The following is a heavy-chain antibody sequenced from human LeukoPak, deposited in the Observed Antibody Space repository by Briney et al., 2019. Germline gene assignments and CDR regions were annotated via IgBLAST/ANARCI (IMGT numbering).Heavy chain of an antibody. J-gene: IGHJ4*02. CDR3: AKDSPIPAGGTEPSDY. CDR1: GFTFSTYA. Sequence: GGSLRLSCAASGFTFSTYAMTWVRQAPGKGLEWVSAISDTGGSTYYADSVKGRFTISRDNSKNTLYLQMNSLRAEDTAVYYCAKDSPIPAGGTEPSDYWGQGTLVTVSS. V-gene: IGHV3-23*01. D-gene: IGHD6-13*01. CDR2: ISDTGGST.